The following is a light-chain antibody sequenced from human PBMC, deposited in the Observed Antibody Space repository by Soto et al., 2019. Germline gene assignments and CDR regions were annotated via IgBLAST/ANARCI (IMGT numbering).Light chain of an antibody. J-gene: IGKJ4*01. Sequence: DIQMTQSPSSLSASVGDRVTITCRTSQSISSYLNWYQQKPGKAPKLLVYAASSLQSGAPSRFSGSGSGTDFTLIISSLQPEDFATYYCQQSYNTPLTFGGGTKVDIK. V-gene: IGKV1-39*01. CDR3: QQSYNTPLT. CDR1: QSISSY. CDR2: AAS.